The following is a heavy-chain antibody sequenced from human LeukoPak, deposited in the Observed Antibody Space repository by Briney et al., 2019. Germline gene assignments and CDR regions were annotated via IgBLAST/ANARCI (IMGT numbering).Heavy chain of an antibody. J-gene: IGHJ6*02. V-gene: IGHV3-23*01. CDR1: GFTFSSYA. CDR3: AKRSAMVLDYYYYYGMDV. D-gene: IGHD5-18*01. CDR2: ISGSGGST. Sequence: QSGGSLRLSCAASGFTFSSYAMSWARQAPGKGLEWVSAISGSGGSTYYADSVKGRFTISRDNSKNTLYLQMNSLRAEDTAVYYCAKRSAMVLDYYYYYGMDVWGQGTTVTVSS.